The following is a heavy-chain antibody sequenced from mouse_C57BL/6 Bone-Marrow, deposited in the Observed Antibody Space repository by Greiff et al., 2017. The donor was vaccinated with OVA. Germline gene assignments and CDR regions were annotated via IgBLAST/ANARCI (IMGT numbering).Heavy chain of an antibody. CDR3: ASSPYYSNSFAD. Sequence: QVQLQQPGAELVKPGASVKLSCKASGYTFTSYWMHWVKQRPGQGLEWIGMIHPNSGSTNYNEKFKSKATLTVDKSSSTAYMQLSSLTSEDSAVYYCASSPYYSNSFADWGKGTLVTVSA. CDR2: IHPNSGST. V-gene: IGHV1-64*01. D-gene: IGHD2-5*01. CDR1: GYTFTSYW. J-gene: IGHJ3*01.